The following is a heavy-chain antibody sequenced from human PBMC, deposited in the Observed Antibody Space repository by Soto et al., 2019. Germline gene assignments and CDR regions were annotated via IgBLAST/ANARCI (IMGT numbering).Heavy chain of an antibody. CDR1: GFSFSSYA. D-gene: IGHD3-10*01. CDR3: AKGGGLRNQLLYGYYFHGMDV. CDR2: TSGSGGRA. V-gene: IGHV3-23*01. Sequence: EVQLLQSGGGLVQPGMSLRISCVASGFSFSSYAMSWVRQAPGKGLEWVSSTSGSGGRAYYADSVKGRFNIAIDNSKNTLNLEVSSLRAEDTAVYYCAKGGGLRNQLLYGYYFHGMDVWGQGTTVTVSS. J-gene: IGHJ6*02.